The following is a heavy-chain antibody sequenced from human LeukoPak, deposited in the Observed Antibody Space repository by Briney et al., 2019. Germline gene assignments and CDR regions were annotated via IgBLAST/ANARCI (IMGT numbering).Heavy chain of an antibody. Sequence: GGSLRLSCAASGITFRSYAMSWVRQARGKGLEWVSVIYSGGSTYYADSVKGRFTISRENSKNTLYLQMNSLRAEDTAVYYCARGDYWGQGTLVTVSS. V-gene: IGHV3-66*01. CDR1: GITFRSYA. CDR2: IYSGGST. J-gene: IGHJ4*02. CDR3: ARGDY.